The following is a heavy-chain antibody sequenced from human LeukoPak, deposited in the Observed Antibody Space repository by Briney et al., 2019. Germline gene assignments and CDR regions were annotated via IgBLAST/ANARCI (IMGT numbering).Heavy chain of an antibody. Sequence: ASQTLSLTCTVSGGSISSSSYYWGWIRQPPGKGLEWIGSIYYSGSTYYNPSLKSRVTISVDTSKNQFSLKLSSVTAADTAVYYCASTCSSTSCYTDYYYYMDVWGKGTTVTVSS. D-gene: IGHD2-2*02. CDR2: IYYSGST. CDR3: ASTCSSTSCYTDYYYYMDV. CDR1: GGSISSSSYY. J-gene: IGHJ6*03. V-gene: IGHV4-39*01.